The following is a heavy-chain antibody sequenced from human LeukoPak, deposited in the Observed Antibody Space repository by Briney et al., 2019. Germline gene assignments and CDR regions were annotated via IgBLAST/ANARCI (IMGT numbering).Heavy chain of an antibody. J-gene: IGHJ6*03. CDR1: GGSISSYG. V-gene: IGHV1-69*06. D-gene: IGHD1/OR15-1a*01. CDR3: AKQGEIRQDYYMDV. Sequence: SVKVSCKASGGSISSYGISWVRQAPGQGLEWMGRIISVFGTTNYAQKFQDRVTITADIASNTAYMELTSLTSEDTAVYFCAKQGEIRQDYYMDVWGNGTTVTVSS. CDR2: IISVFGTT.